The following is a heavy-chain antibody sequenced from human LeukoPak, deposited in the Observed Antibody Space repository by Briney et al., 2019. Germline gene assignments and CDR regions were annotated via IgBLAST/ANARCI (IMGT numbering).Heavy chain of an antibody. CDR1: GYSFSTFG. D-gene: IGHD4-17*01. CDR3: ARDLGFYGDYPPDY. J-gene: IGHJ4*02. CDR2: INVYSGNT. Sequence: ASVKVSCKASGYSFSTFGLTWVRQAPGQGLEWMGWINVYSGNTHYAQKLQGRVTMTTDTSTSTAYMELRSLRSDDTAVYYCARDLGFYGDYPPDYWGQGTLVTVSS. V-gene: IGHV1-18*04.